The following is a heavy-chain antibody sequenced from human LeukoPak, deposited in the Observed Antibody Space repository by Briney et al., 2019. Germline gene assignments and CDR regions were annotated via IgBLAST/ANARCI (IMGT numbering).Heavy chain of an antibody. D-gene: IGHD3-22*01. CDR2: ISSSSSYI. J-gene: IGHJ4*02. V-gene: IGHV3-21*01. CDR3: ARDRGAYYYDSSGYYDFDY. CDR1: GFTFSSYG. Sequence: PGGSLRLSCAASGFTFSSYGMTWVRQAPGKGLEWVSSISSSSSYIYYADSVKGRFTISRDNAKNSLYLQMNSLRAEDTAMYYCARDRGAYYYDSSGYYDFDYWGQGTLVTVSS.